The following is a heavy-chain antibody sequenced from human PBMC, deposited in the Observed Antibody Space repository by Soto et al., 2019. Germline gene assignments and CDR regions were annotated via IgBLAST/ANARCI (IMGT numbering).Heavy chain of an antibody. CDR1: GFTFSSYG. CDR2: IWYDGSNK. D-gene: IGHD3-3*01. CDR3: ARDREALYYDFWSGCDMDV. Sequence: PGGSLRLSCAASGFTFSSYGMHWVRQAPGKGLEWVAVIWYDGSNKYYADSVKGRFTISRDNSKNTLYLQMNSLRAEDTAVYYCARDREALYYDFWSGCDMDVWGQGTTVTVSS. J-gene: IGHJ6*02. V-gene: IGHV3-33*01.